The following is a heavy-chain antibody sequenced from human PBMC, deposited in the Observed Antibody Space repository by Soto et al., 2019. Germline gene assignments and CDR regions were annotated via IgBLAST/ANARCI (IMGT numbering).Heavy chain of an antibody. CDR2: ISGSGGST. D-gene: IGHD1-26*01. CDR3: AKDRSGSYSYFDY. CDR1: GFTFSSYA. V-gene: IGHV3-23*01. Sequence: GGSLRLSCAASGFTFSSYAMSWVRQAPGKGLEWVSAISGSGGSTYYADSVKGRFTISRDISKNTLYLQMNSLRAEDTAVYYCAKDRSGSYSYFDYWGQGTLVTVSS. J-gene: IGHJ4*02.